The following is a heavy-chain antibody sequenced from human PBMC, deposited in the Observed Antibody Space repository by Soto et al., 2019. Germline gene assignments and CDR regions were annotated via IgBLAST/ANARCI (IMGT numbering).Heavy chain of an antibody. J-gene: IGHJ1*01. Sequence: GGSLRLSCAVSGFTFRSSPMCLVRRAPGKRLEWVSGINGGDDSKHYAESVRCRFTIIRDNFKNTLLLQMNSVRVEDTAIYYGAKDSHWGIISPTHEHWGQGTQVTVSS. CDR2: INGGDDSK. D-gene: IGHD3-16*01. CDR3: AKDSHWGIISPTHEH. CDR1: GFTFRSSP. V-gene: IGHV3-23*01.